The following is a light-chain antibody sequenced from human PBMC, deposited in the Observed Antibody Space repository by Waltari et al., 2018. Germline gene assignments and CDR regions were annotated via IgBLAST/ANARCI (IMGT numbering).Light chain of an antibody. CDR3: QKYGTLPAT. Sequence: EIVLTQSPGTLSLSPGERATLSCRASQSISKYLVWYQQKPGQPPRLLIYETSIRATGIPDRFSGSGSGTDFSLTISRLEPEDFAVYYCQKYGTLPATFGQGTRVDMK. CDR1: QSISKY. J-gene: IGKJ1*01. CDR2: ETS. V-gene: IGKV3-20*01.